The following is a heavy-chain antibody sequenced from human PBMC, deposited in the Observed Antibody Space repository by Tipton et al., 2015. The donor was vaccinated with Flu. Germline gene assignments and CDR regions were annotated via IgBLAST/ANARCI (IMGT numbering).Heavy chain of an antibody. V-gene: IGHV4-38-2*01. CDR2: ICHSGST. Sequence: TLSLTCVVSGYSINSGYCWGWVRQPPGKGLEWIGTICHSGSTYYNPSLKSRVTISVDTSWNQFSLKLSSVTAADTAVYYCARGDVVTARWFDPWGQGTLVTVSS. J-gene: IGHJ5*02. CDR1: GYSINSGYC. CDR3: ARGDVVTARWFDP. D-gene: IGHD2-21*02.